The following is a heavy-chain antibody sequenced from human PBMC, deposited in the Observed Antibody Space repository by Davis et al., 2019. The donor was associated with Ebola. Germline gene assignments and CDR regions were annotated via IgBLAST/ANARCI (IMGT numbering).Heavy chain of an antibody. J-gene: IGHJ4*02. V-gene: IGHV1-8*01. Sequence: ASVKVSCKASGYTFTSYDINWVRQATGQGLEWMGWMNPNSGNTGYAQKFQGRVTMTRNTSISTAYMELSSLRSEDTAVYYCARDLGYSGPWYLDFWGQGTPVTVSS. D-gene: IGHD5-12*01. CDR2: MNPNSGNT. CDR1: GYTFTSYD. CDR3: ARDLGYSGPWYLDF.